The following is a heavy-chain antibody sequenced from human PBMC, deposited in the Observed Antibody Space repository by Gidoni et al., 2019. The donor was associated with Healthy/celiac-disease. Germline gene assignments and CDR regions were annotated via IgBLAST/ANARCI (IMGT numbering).Heavy chain of an antibody. CDR1: GFTFSSYG. D-gene: IGHD1-1*01. J-gene: IGHJ6*03. Sequence: QVQLVESGGGVVQPGRSLRLACAASGFTFSSYGMHWVRQAPGKGLDWVACIWYDGSNKYYADSVKGRFTISRDNSKNTLYLQMNSLRAEDTAVYYCARGTEDYYYYYMDVWGKGTTVTVSS. V-gene: IGHV3-33*08. CDR2: IWYDGSNK. CDR3: ARGTEDYYYYYMDV.